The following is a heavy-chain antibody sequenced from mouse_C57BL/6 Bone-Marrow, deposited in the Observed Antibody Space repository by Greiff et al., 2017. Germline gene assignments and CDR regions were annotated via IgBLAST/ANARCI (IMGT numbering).Heavy chain of an antibody. CDR1: GYTFTSYW. V-gene: IGHV1-69*01. J-gene: IGHJ4*01. CDR2: IDPSDSYT. CDR3: ARTAYYSNYDAMDY. D-gene: IGHD2-5*01. Sequence: QVQLQQPGAELVMPGASVKLSCKASGYTFTSYWMHWVKQRPGQGLEWIGEIDPSDSYTNYNQNFKGKSTLTVDKSSSTAYMQLSSLTSEDSAVYDCARTAYYSNYDAMDYWGQGTSVTVSA.